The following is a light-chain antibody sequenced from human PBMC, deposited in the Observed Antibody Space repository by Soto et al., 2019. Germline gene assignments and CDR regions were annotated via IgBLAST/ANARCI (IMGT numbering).Light chain of an antibody. J-gene: IGKJ1*01. Sequence: EIVMTQSPASLSVSPGDGATLSCRASQSVASNVAWYQQRPGQGPRLLIHGASTRAVGVPARFSGSGSGTDFTLTISSLQSEEVAVYYCQQYNNWPQTFCQGTKVDIK. CDR2: GAS. CDR3: QQYNNWPQT. CDR1: QSVASN. V-gene: IGKV3-15*01.